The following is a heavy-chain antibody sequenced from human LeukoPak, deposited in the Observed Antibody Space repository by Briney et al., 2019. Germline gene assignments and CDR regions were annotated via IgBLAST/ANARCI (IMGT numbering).Heavy chain of an antibody. J-gene: IGHJ4*02. D-gene: IGHD3-22*01. V-gene: IGHV3-7*03. CDR2: INQDGSKK. CDR3: AREKAYYDGSGYYSLFDY. Sequence: GGSLRLSGAASGFTFNNFWMSWVRQAPGKGLEWVANINQDGSKKYYVDSVKGRFTISRDKAKNSLYLQTNSLRAEDTAVYYCAREKAYYDGSGYYSLFDYWGQGTLVTVSS. CDR1: GFTFNNFW.